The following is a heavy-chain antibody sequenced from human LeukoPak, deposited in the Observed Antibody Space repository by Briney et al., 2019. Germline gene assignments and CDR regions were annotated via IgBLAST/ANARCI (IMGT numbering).Heavy chain of an antibody. CDR3: ASPEPNYYDSSGYYF. Sequence: ASVKVSCKASGYTFTGYYMHWERQASGQGLEWMGWINPNSGGTNYAQKFQGRVTMTRDTSISTAYMELSRLRSDDTAVYYCASPEPNYYDSSGYYFWGQGTLVTVSS. J-gene: IGHJ4*02. CDR2: INPNSGGT. V-gene: IGHV1-2*02. D-gene: IGHD3-22*01. CDR1: GYTFTGYY.